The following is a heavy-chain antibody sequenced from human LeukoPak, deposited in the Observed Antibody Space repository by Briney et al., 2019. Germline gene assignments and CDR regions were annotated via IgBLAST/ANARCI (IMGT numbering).Heavy chain of an antibody. J-gene: IGHJ4*02. CDR1: GFTFSSYA. CDR2: ISGSGGST. D-gene: IGHD2-15*01. Sequence: GGSLRLSCAASGFTFSSYAMRWVRQAPGKGLEWVSAISGSGGSTYYADSVKGRFTISRDNSKNTLYLQMNSLRAEDTAVYYCASTVAATPYFDYWGQGTLVTVSS. CDR3: ASTVAATPYFDY. V-gene: IGHV3-23*01.